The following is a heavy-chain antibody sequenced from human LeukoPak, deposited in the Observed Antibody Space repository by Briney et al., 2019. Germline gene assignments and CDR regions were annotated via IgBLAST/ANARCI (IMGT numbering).Heavy chain of an antibody. CDR3: ASHAPEDIVVVVAATGRNWFDP. J-gene: IGHJ5*02. D-gene: IGHD2-15*01. CDR2: IIPIFGTA. Sequence: SVKVSCKASGGTFSSYAISWVRQAPGQGLEWMGGIIPIFGTANYAQKFQGRVTITADESTSTAYMELSSLSSEDTAVYYCASHAPEDIVVVVAATGRNWFDPWGQGTLVTVSS. CDR1: GGTFSSYA. V-gene: IGHV1-69*13.